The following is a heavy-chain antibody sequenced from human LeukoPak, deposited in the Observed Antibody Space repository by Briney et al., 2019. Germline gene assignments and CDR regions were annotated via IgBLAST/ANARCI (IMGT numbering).Heavy chain of an antibody. CDR3: ARAESGGVGIS. J-gene: IGHJ4*02. Sequence: SETLSLTCTVSSASISSNYWTWIRQPPGKGLEWIGYIHYTGTTNYNPSLKSRVTISVDTSKNRFSLKLSSVTAADTAVYYCARAESGGVGISWGQGTLVTVSS. CDR2: IHYTGTT. V-gene: IGHV4-59*01. CDR1: SASISSNY. D-gene: IGHD1-26*01.